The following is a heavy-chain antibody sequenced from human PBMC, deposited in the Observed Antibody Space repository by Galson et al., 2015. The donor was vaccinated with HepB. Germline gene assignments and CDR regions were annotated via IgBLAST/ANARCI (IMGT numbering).Heavy chain of an antibody. CDR1: GYTFTSYG. D-gene: IGHD3-3*01. CDR3: ARQSPFGVVTARSLYYMDV. CDR2: ISAYNGNT. Sequence: SVKVSCKASGYTFTSYGISWVRQAPGQGLEWMGWISAYNGNTNYAQKLQGRVTMTTDTSTSTAYMELRSLRSDDTAVYYCARQSPFGVVTARSLYYMDVWGKGTTVTVSS. J-gene: IGHJ6*03. V-gene: IGHV1-18*01.